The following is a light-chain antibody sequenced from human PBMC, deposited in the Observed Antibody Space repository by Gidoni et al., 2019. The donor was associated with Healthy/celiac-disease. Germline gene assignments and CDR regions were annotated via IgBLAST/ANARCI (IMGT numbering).Light chain of an antibody. V-gene: IGKV1-5*01. J-gene: IGKJ2*01. CDR3: QKYNSYYT. CDR1: QSISSW. Sequence: DIQMTQSPSTLSASVGDRVTITCRASQSISSWLAWYQQKPGKAPKLLIYDASSLESGVPSRISGSGSGKEFTLTISSLQPDDFATYYCQKYNSYYTFGQGTKLEIK. CDR2: DAS.